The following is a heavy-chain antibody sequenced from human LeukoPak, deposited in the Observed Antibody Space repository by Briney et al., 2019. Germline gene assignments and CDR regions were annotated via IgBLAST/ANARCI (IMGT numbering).Heavy chain of an antibody. J-gene: IGHJ4*02. Sequence: TLSLTCTVSGGSISSGSYYWSWIRQPAGKGLEWIGRIYTSGSTNYNPSLKSRVTISVDTSKNQFSLKLSSVTAADTAVYYCARDYYFDYWGQGTLVTVSS. CDR1: GGSISSGSYY. CDR2: IYTSGST. V-gene: IGHV4-61*02. CDR3: ARDYYFDY.